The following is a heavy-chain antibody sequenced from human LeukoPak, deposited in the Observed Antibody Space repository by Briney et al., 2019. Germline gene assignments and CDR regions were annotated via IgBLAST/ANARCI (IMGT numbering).Heavy chain of an antibody. V-gene: IGHV4-59*08. CDR1: GGSISGYY. D-gene: IGHD3-22*01. CDR2: IYYSGSP. J-gene: IGHJ4*02. Sequence: KSSETLSLTCTVSGGSISGYYWNWIRQPPGKRLEWIAYIYYSGSPNYNPSLRSRVTLSVDTSKNQFSLKLSSVTAADTAVYYCTRPYYYDSSGSPDYWGQGTLVTVSS. CDR3: TRPYYYDSSGSPDY.